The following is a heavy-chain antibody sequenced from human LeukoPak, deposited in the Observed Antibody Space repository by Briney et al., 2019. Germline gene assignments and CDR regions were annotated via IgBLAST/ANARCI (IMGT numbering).Heavy chain of an antibody. CDR1: GFTFSSYA. J-gene: IGHJ4*02. V-gene: IGHV3-23*01. Sequence: GGSLRLSCAASGFTFSSYAMSWVRQAPGKGLEWVSAISGSGGSTYYADSVKGRFTISRDDSKNTLYVQMNSLRAEDTAVYYCAKGYSSGWPFDYWGQGTLVTVSS. CDR2: ISGSGGST. CDR3: AKGYSSGWPFDY. D-gene: IGHD6-19*01.